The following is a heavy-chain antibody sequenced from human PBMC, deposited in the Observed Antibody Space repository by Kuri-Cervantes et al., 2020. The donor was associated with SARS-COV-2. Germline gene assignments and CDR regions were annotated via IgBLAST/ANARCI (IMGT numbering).Heavy chain of an antibody. CDR2: IKPNSGGT. CDR1: GYTFTGYY. J-gene: IGHJ5*02. CDR3: ARFYISGWFDP. D-gene: IGHD2/OR15-2a*01. Sequence: ASVKVSCKASGYTFTGYYMHWVRQAPGQGLEWMGWIKPNSGGTNYAQKFQGWVTMTRDTSTSTAYMELRSLRSDDTAVYYCARFYISGWFDPWGQGTLVTVSS. V-gene: IGHV1-2*04.